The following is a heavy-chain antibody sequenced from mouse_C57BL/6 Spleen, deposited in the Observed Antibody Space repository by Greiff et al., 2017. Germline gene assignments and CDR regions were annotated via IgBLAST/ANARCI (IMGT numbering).Heavy chain of an antibody. CDR1: GYTFTSYW. CDR3: ARSESDWDFEG. J-gene: IGHJ1*03. Sequence: QVQLQQSGAELAKPGASVKLSCKASGYTFTSYWMHWVKQRPGQGLEWIGYINPSSGYTKYNEKFKDKATLTADKSSSTAYMQLSSLTSEDSAVYYCARSESDWDFEGWGTVTTVTVAS. CDR2: INPSSGYT. V-gene: IGHV1-7*01.